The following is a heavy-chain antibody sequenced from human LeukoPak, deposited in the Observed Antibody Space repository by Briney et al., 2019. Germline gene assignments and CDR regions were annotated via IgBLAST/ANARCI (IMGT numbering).Heavy chain of an antibody. CDR1: GGSISSYY. J-gene: IGHJ4*02. CDR3: ARERDYYGSGSYVDY. V-gene: IGHV4-59*12. Sequence: SETLSLTCTVSGGSISSYYWSWIRQPPGKGLEWIGYIYYSGSTNYNPSLKSRVTISVDTSKNQFSLKLSSVTAADTAVYYCARERDYYGSGSYVDYWGQGTLVTVSS. CDR2: IYYSGST. D-gene: IGHD3-10*01.